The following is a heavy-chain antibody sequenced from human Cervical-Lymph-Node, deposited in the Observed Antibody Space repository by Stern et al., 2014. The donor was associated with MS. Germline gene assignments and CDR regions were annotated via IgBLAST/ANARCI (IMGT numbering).Heavy chain of an antibody. Sequence: LQLEQSGPGVMKPGASVKVSCKASGYTFTSYYMHWVRHASAQGLEWRGVINHSDGSPTYAQNLQGRGTMTRDKSTTPVYLELSSLRSEDTAVYYCAREADAWGQGTLVTVSS. CDR2: INHSDGSP. CDR1: GYTFTSYY. J-gene: IGHJ4*02. V-gene: IGHV1-46*01. CDR3: AREADA.